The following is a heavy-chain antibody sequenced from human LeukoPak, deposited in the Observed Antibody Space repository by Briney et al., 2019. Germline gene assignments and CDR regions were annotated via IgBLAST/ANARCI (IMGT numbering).Heavy chain of an antibody. CDR3: AGPPQAGPFDY. V-gene: IGHV3-7*01. J-gene: IGHJ4*02. CDR2: IKPDGSET. D-gene: IGHD6-19*01. CDR1: GFIFSNYW. Sequence: PGGSLRLSCAASGFIFSNYWMRWLRQAPGKGLEWVANIKPDGSETNYVDSLKGRFTISRDNAKNSVYLQMNRLRAEDTAVYYCAGPPQAGPFDYWGQGVLVSVSS.